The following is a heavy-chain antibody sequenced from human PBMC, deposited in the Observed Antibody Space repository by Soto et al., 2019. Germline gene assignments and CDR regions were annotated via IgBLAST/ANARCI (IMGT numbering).Heavy chain of an antibody. V-gene: IGHV3-48*02. CDR2: ISSSSSTI. D-gene: IGHD3-22*01. CDR3: ARDLSDSSGYYYHAFDI. J-gene: IGHJ3*02. CDR1: GFTFSSYS. Sequence: GGSLRLSCAASGFTFSSYSMNWVRQAPGKGLEWVSYISSSSSTIYYADSVKGRFTISRDNAKNSLYLQMNSLRDEDTAVYYCARDLSDSSGYYYHAFDIWGQGTMVTVSS.